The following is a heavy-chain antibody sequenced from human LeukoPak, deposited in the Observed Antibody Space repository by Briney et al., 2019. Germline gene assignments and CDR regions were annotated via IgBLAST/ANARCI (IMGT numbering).Heavy chain of an antibody. V-gene: IGHV4-59*01. D-gene: IGHD6-13*01. CDR3: ARGVYIAAAQYGF. CDR2: IYYSGAT. J-gene: IGHJ4*02. CDR1: GGSISTYY. Sequence: SETLSLTCTVSGGSISTYYWNWIRQPPGKGLEWIGYIYYSGATNYNPSLKSRVTISVDTSKNQFSLKLSTVTAADTAVYYCARGVYIAAAQYGFWGQGTLVTVSS.